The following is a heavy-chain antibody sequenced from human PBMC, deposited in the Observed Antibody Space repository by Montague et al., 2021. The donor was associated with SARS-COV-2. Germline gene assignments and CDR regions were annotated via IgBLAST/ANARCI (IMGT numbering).Heavy chain of an antibody. D-gene: IGHD6-13*01. CDR1: GDSISSYH. CDR2: IYTSGST. CDR3: ARVRVGLGGSWGGTGDWYFDY. J-gene: IGHJ4*02. Sequence: SETLSLTCGVYGDSISSYHWSWIRQPAGKGLQWIGRIYTSGSTNYNPSLNSRVTMSVDTSKNQFSLKLSSVTAADTAVYYCARVRVGLGGSWGGTGDWYFDYWGQGTLVTVSS. V-gene: IGHV4-59*10.